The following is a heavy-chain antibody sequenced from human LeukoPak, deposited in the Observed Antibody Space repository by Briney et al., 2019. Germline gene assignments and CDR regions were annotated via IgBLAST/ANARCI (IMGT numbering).Heavy chain of an antibody. CDR2: INHSGST. J-gene: IGHJ4*02. CDR3: AKGGFYCGGDCYVDY. V-gene: IGHV4-34*01. CDR1: GGSFSPYY. Sequence: SETLSLTCAVYGGSFSPYYWSWIRQPPGKGLEWIGEINHSGSTNYNPSLKSRVTISVDTSKNQFSLRLSSVTAADTAVYYCAKGGFYCGGDCYVDYWGQGTLVTVSS. D-gene: IGHD2-21*02.